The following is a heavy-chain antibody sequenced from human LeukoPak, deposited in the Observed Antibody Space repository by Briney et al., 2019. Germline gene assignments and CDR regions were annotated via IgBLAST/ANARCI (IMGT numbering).Heavy chain of an antibody. CDR3: TRGGTILTGYLGIDI. J-gene: IGHJ3*02. CDR2: IRSKAYGGTT. CDR1: GFTFGDYA. Sequence: GGSLRLSCTASGFTFGDYAMSWVRQAPGKGLEWVGFIRSKAYGGTTEYAASVKGRFTISRDDSKSIAYLQMNSLKTEDTAVYYCTRGGTILTGYLGIDIWGQGTMVTVSS. D-gene: IGHD3-9*01. V-gene: IGHV3-49*04.